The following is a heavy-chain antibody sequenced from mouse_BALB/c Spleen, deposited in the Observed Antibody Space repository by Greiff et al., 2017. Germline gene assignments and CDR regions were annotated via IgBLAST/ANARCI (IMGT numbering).Heavy chain of an antibody. CDR3: NMGNGNSFAY. J-gene: IGHJ3*01. CDR2: IDPENGDT. D-gene: IGHD2-1*01. Sequence: VQLQQSGAELVRSGASVKLSCTASGFNIKDYYMHWVKQRPEQGLEWIGWIDPENGDTEYAPKFQGKATMTADTSSNTAYLQLSSLTSEDTAVYYCNMGNGNSFAYWGQGTLVTVSA. CDR1: GFNIKDYY. V-gene: IGHV14-4*02.